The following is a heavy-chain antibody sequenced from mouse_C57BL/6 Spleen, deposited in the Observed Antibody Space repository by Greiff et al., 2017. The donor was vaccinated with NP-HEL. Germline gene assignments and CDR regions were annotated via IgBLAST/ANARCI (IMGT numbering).Heavy chain of an antibody. D-gene: IGHD3-2*02. CDR1: GFTFSDYG. V-gene: IGHV5-17*01. CDR2: ISSGSSTI. CDR3: ARYSSGYVGYFDY. J-gene: IGHJ2*01. Sequence: EVNVVESGGGLVKPGGSLKLSCAASGFTFSDYGMHWVRQAPEKGLEWVAYISSGSSTIYYADTVKGRFTISRDNAKNTLFLQMTSLRSEDTAMYYCARYSSGYVGYFDYWGQGTTLTVSS.